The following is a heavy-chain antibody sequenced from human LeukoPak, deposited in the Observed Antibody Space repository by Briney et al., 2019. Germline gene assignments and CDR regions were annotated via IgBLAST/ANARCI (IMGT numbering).Heavy chain of an antibody. V-gene: IGHV3-11*01. D-gene: IGHD6-19*01. CDR3: ARVGGYSSGWYPGESYYYYGMDV. Sequence: GGSLRLSCAASGFTFSDYYMSWVRQAPGKGLEWVSYISSSGSTIYYADSVKGRFTTSRDNAKNSLYLQMNSLRAEDTAVYYCARVGGYSSGWYPGESYYYYGMDVWGQGTTVTVSS. CDR1: GFTFSDYY. CDR2: ISSSGSTI. J-gene: IGHJ6*02.